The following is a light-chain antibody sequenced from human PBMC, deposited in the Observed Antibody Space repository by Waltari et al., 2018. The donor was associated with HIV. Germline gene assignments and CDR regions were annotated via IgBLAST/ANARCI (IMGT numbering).Light chain of an antibody. V-gene: IGLV1-40*01. Sequence: QSVLTQPPSVSGAPGQRVTISCTGSSSTIGAGYDVHWYQQLPGTAPKLLIYGNSNRPSGVPDRFSGSKSGTLASLAITGLLAEDEADYYCQSYDSSLSVWVFGGGTKLTVL. CDR3: QSYDSSLSVWV. CDR2: GNS. CDR1: SSTIGAGYD. J-gene: IGLJ3*02.